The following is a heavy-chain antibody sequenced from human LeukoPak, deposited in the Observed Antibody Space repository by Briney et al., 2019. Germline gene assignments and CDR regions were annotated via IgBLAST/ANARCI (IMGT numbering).Heavy chain of an antibody. CDR1: GYSFTSYW. J-gene: IGHJ4*02. V-gene: IGHV5-51*01. CDR3: ARHCYSTNCYD. D-gene: IGHD2-2*01. Sequence: GESLKISCKGSGYSFTSYWICWVRQMPGKGLEWMAIIYPGDSDTRYSPSFQGQVTISADKSISTAYLQWSSLKASDTAIYYCARHCYSTNCYDWGQGTLVTVSS. CDR2: IYPGDSDT.